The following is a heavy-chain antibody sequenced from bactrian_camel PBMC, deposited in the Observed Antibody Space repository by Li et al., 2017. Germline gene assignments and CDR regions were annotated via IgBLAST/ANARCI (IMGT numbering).Heavy chain of an antibody. CDR2: MNSDGKT. J-gene: IGHJ4*01. CDR3: AINPGYGYCSDGAWAYTR. CDR1: AVRRSQDC. V-gene: IGHV3S9*01. Sequence: HVQLVESGGGSVQAGGSLRLSCGAPAVRRSQDCMGWFRQEPGKEHEGVASMNSDGKTYYVGTVKGRFTISKDNVKNTVFLQMNNLKPEDTAMYVCAINPGYGYCSDGAWAYTRWGQGTQVTVS. D-gene: IGHD5*01.